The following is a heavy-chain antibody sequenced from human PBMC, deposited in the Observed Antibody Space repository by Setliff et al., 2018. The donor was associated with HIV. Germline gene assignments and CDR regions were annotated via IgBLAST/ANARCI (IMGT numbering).Heavy chain of an antibody. Sequence: SETLSLTCTVSGGSISSSSHYWSWIRQPPGKGLEWIGHIYTSGSTNYNPSLKSRVTMSVGTSKNQSSLKLSSVTAADTAVYYCARCYYNFWSGYPLDYMDVWGKGTTVTVSS. CDR1: GGSISSSSHY. CDR2: IYTSGST. V-gene: IGHV4-61*09. J-gene: IGHJ6*03. D-gene: IGHD3-3*01. CDR3: ARCYYNFWSGYPLDYMDV.